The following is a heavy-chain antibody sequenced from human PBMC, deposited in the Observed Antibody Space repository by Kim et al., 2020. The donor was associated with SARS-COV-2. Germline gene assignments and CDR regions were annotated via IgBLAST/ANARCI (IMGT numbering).Heavy chain of an antibody. J-gene: IGHJ6*02. CDR1: RFTFSSYA. CDR2: ISGSGDKT. Sequence: GGSLRLSCAASRFTFSSYAMTWVRQAPGKGLEWVSTISGSGDKTYYADSVKGRFTISRYNAKNTMYLQMNNLRVEDTAVYYCVKGANLWYYNGMDVWGQG. D-gene: IGHD3-10*01. V-gene: IGHV3-23*01. CDR3: VKGANLWYYNGMDV.